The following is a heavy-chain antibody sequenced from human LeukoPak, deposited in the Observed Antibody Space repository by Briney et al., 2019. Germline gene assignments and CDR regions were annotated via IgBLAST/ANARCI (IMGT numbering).Heavy chain of an antibody. CDR1: GYTVTDND. CDR2: MRPTSGNT. V-gene: IGHV1-8*01. J-gene: IGHJ4*02. CDR3: ARGRVGFDF. Sequence: ASVKVSCKASGYTVTDNDINWVRQAPGQGLEWMGWMRPTSGNTEYAQKFQGRVTMTRSTPISTAYMELSSLTSEDTAVYYCARGRVGFDFWGQGTLVTVSS. D-gene: IGHD1-26*01.